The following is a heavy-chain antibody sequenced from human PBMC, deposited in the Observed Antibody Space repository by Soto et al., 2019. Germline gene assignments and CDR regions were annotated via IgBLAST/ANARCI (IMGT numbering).Heavy chain of an antibody. D-gene: IGHD3-22*01. CDR3: ARERRRGSTYYYDSSAVGAFDI. CDR1: GFTFSSYA. CDR2: ISYDGSNK. Sequence: GGSLRLSCAASGFTFSSYAMHWVRQALGKGLEWVAVISYDGSNKYYADSVKGRFTISRDNSKNTLYLQMNSLRAEDTAVYYCARERRRGSTYYYDSSAVGAFDIWGQGTMVT. J-gene: IGHJ3*02. V-gene: IGHV3-30-3*01.